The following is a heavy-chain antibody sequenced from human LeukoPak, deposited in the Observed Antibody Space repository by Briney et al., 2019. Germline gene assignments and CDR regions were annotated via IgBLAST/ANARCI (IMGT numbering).Heavy chain of an antibody. D-gene: IGHD1-20*01. V-gene: IGHV4-59*01. CDR2: IYYSGST. Sequence: PSETLSLTCTVSGGSISSYYWSWIRQPPGKGLEWIGYIYYSGSTNYNPSFKSRVTISVDTSKNRFSLKLSSVTAADTAVYYCARYISGTSQVFDYWGQGTLVTVSS. J-gene: IGHJ4*02. CDR3: ARYISGTSQVFDY. CDR1: GGSISSYY.